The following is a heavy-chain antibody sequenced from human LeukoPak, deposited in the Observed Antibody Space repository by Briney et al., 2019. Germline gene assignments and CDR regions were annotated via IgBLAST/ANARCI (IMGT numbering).Heavy chain of an antibody. V-gene: IGHV4-4*02. CDR2: IYHSGST. J-gene: IGHJ5*02. CDR3: AVYCGGDCYSGVNNWFDP. D-gene: IGHD2-21*02. Sequence: PSETLSLTCAVAGGSISSSNWWSWVRQPPGKGLEWIGEIYHSGSTNYNPSLKSRVTISVDKSKNQFPLKLSSVTAADTAVYYCAVYCGGDCYSGVNNWFDPWGQGTLVTVSS. CDR1: GGSISSSNW.